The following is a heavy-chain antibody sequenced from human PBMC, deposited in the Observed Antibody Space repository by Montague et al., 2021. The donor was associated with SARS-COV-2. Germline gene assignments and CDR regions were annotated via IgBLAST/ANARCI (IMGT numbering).Heavy chain of an antibody. CDR2: ISYDGSNK. J-gene: IGHJ6*02. D-gene: IGHD1-7*01. CDR3: ARGVETGTLFTYYYYSMDV. V-gene: IGHV3-30-3*01. Sequence: SLRLSCAASGFTFSSYAMYWVRQAPGKGLEWVAVISYDGSNKYYADSVKGRFTISRDNSKNTLYVQMDSLRAEDTAVYYCARGVETGTLFTYYYYSMDVWGQGTTVTVSS. CDR1: GFTFSSYA.